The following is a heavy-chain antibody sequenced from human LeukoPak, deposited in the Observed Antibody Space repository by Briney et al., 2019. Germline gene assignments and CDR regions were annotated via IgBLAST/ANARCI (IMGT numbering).Heavy chain of an antibody. V-gene: IGHV3-7*01. D-gene: IGHD2-15*01. Sequence: SGGSQRLSCAASGFTFRNYWMSWVRQAPGKGLEWVANIKEDGGEKYYVDSVKGRFVISRDNAKNSLYLQMDSLRVDDTAIYYCARDQEGGAGSCYFDFWGQGALVTVSS. CDR2: IKEDGGEK. CDR3: ARDQEGGAGSCYFDF. CDR1: GFTFRNYW. J-gene: IGHJ4*02.